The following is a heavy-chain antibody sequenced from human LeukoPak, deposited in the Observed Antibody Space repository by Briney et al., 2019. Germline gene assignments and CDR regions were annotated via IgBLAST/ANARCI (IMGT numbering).Heavy chain of an antibody. Sequence: KSGGSLRLSCAASGFTFSNTWMNWVRQAPGKGLELVGRIKSKTAGGTTDYGVPVKGRLIISRDDSRNMQYLQMNSLKTEDTAVYYCTTDSSSSDYWGQGTLVTVSS. CDR3: TTDSSSSDY. J-gene: IGHJ4*02. CDR1: GFTFSNTW. CDR2: IKSKTAGGTT. V-gene: IGHV3-15*01. D-gene: IGHD6-6*01.